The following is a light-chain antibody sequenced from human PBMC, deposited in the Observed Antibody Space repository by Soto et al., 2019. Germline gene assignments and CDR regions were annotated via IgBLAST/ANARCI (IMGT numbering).Light chain of an antibody. CDR3: QQPNSYPRT. V-gene: IGKV1-9*01. CDR1: QGMSSY. CDR2: AAS. Sequence: DIPLTQSPSFLSASVGDRVTITCRASQGMSSYLAWYQQKPGKAPKLLIYAASTLQSGVPSRFSGSGSGTEFTLTISSLQPEDFATYYCQQPNSYPRTFGQGTKVEIK. J-gene: IGKJ1*01.